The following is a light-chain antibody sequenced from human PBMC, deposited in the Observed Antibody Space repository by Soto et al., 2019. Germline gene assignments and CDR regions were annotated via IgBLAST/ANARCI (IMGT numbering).Light chain of an antibody. V-gene: IGKV1-5*01. CDR1: QSIGSW. CDR3: QQYSAYPPLT. CDR2: GAS. J-gene: IGKJ4*01. Sequence: DIQMTQSPSILSASVGDRVTITCRASQSIGSWLAWYQQKPGKAPKLLISGASSLKSGVPSRFSGSGSGTEFTLTISSLQPDDFATYYCQQYSAYPPLTFGGGTKVEIK.